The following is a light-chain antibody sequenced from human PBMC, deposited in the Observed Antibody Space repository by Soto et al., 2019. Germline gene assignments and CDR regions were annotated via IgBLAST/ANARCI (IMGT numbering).Light chain of an antibody. CDR2: DSS. Sequence: DVQLTQSSSSLSASVGDRVIITCQASHSIAISLNWFQQKPGKAPELLISDSSHLEARVPSRFSGSRSGTDFTLTISNLQPEDFATYYCQQYEDLPLTFGGGTRVEIK. J-gene: IGKJ4*01. V-gene: IGKV1-33*01. CDR3: QQYEDLPLT. CDR1: HSIAIS.